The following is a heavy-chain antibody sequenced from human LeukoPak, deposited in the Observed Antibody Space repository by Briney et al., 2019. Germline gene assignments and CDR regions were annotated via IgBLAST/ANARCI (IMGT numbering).Heavy chain of an antibody. V-gene: IGHV4-4*07. J-gene: IGHJ2*01. CDR2: IYTSGTT. D-gene: IGHD4-17*01. CDR3: ARLRSTYWYFDL. CDR1: GGSISIYY. Sequence: SETLSLTCTVSGGSISIYYWSWIRQPAGKGLEWIGRIYTSGTTHYNPSLKSRVTTSVDTSKNQFSLKLSSVTAADTAVYYCARLRSTYWYFDLWGRGTLVTVSS.